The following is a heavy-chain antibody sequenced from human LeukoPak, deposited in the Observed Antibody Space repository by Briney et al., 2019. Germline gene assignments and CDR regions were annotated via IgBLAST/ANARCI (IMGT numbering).Heavy chain of an antibody. CDR2: INHGGST. CDR3: ARAKASAAAGVGY. Sequence: SETLSLTCAVYGGSFSGYYWSWIRQPPGKGLEWIGEINHGGSTNYNPSLKSRVTISVDTSKNQFSLKLSSVTAADTAVYYCARAKASAAAGVGYWGQGTLVTVSS. V-gene: IGHV4-34*01. J-gene: IGHJ4*02. CDR1: GGSFSGYY. D-gene: IGHD6-13*01.